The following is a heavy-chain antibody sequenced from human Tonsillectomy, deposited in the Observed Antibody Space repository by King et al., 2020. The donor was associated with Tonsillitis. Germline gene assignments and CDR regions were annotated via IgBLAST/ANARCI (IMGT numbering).Heavy chain of an antibody. D-gene: IGHD3-3*02. CDR1: GGSIRSGDYY. CDR2: IYYSGST. Sequence: VQLQESGPGLVKPSQTLSLTCTVSGGSIRSGDYYWSWIRQPPGKGPEWIGYIYYSGSTYYNPSLQSRVTISVDTSKNQFSLKLSSVTAADTAVYYCARGPIFGSRAFDIWGQGTMVTVSS. CDR3: ARGPIFGSRAFDI. J-gene: IGHJ3*02. V-gene: IGHV4-30-4*01.